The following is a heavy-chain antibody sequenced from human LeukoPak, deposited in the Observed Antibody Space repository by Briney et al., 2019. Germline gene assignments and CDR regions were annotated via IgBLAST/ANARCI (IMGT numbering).Heavy chain of an antibody. CDR3: ARGPTYYDYVWGSYRYNYFDY. CDR1: GGSFSGYY. CDR2: INHSGST. D-gene: IGHD3-16*02. V-gene: IGHV4-34*01. J-gene: IGHJ4*02. Sequence: PSETLSLTCAVYGGSFSGYYWSWIRQPPGKGLEWIGEINHSGSTNYNPSLKSRVTISVDTSKNQFSLKLSSVTAADTAVYYCARGPTYYDYVWGSYRYNYFDYWGQGTLVTVSS.